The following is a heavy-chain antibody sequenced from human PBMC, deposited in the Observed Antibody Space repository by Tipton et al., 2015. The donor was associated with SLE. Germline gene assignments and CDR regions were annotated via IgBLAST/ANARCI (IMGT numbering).Heavy chain of an antibody. CDR2: ISSSSSTI. V-gene: IGHV3-48*01. D-gene: IGHD3-10*01. CDR3: ATHTKGTYSNSMVRGVY. CDR1: GFTFSSYS. J-gene: IGHJ4*02. Sequence: GSLRLSCAASGFTFSSYSMNWVRQAPGKGLEWVSYISSSSSTIYYADSVKGRFTISRDNAKNSLYLQMNSLRAEDTAVYYCATHTKGTYSNSMVRGVYWGQGTLVTVSS.